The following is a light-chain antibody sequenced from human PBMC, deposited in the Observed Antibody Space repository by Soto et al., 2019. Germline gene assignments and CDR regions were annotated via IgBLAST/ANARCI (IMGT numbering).Light chain of an antibody. J-gene: IGKJ1*01. CDR3: QQYGSSPPT. Sequence: EIVLTQSPGTLSLSPGERATLSCRASRSVSNNYVAWYQRKPGQDPRLLIYGASSRATDIPRRFSGSGSGTEFTLTITRLEPEEFAVYYCQQYGSSPPTFGQGTKVEIK. CDR2: GAS. CDR1: RSVSNNY. V-gene: IGKV3-20*01.